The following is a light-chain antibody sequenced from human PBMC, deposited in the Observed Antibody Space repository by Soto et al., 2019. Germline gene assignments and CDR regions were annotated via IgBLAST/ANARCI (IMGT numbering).Light chain of an antibody. Sequence: QSVLTQPASVSGSPGQSITISCSGTSSDVGGHDYVSWYQQHPGKAPKLTIFEVSRRPSGVSNRFSASKSGNTASLTISGLQAEDEADYYCFSHSDSNTFYVLGYGTKLT. J-gene: IGLJ1*01. CDR3: FSHSDSNTFYV. V-gene: IGLV2-14*01. CDR1: SSDVGGHDY. CDR2: EVS.